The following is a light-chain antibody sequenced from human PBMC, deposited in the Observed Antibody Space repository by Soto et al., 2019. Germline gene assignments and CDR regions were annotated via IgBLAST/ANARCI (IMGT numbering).Light chain of an antibody. Sequence: DIQMTQSPSSLSASVGDRVTITCRASQSISSFLNWYQQKPGKVPKLLIYAASTLQSGVPSRFSGSGSGTDFTLTISSLQPEDFATYYFQQTYSTWTFGQGTKVDIK. V-gene: IGKV1-39*01. CDR3: QQTYSTWT. CDR2: AAS. J-gene: IGKJ1*01. CDR1: QSISSF.